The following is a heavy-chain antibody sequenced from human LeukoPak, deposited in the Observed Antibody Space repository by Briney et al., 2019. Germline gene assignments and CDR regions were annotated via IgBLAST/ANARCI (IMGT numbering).Heavy chain of an antibody. CDR2: IKEDGREK. CDR1: GFRFSDYW. V-gene: IGHV3-7*01. D-gene: IGHD2-15*01. J-gene: IGHJ4*01. Sequence: GGSLRLSCEASGFRFSDYWMTWVRQAPGKGLEWVANIKEDGREKYYVDSVKGRFTLSKDNAKNSVYLQMNSLGAEDTAVYYCARGWGEKGYCRGGICNNPQFEYWGHGILVTVSS. CDR3: ARGWGEKGYCRGGICNNPQFEY.